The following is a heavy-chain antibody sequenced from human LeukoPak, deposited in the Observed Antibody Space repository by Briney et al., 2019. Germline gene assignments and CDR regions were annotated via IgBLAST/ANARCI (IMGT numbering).Heavy chain of an antibody. D-gene: IGHD1-26*01. CDR1: GFTFRSHG. J-gene: IGHJ6*02. CDR3: ARDRSGSYPETYGMDV. CDR2: IWYDGSNK. V-gene: IGHV3-33*01. Sequence: GGSLRLSCAASGFTFRSHGMHWVRQAPGKGLEWVAFIWYDGSNKYYTDSVKGRFTISRDNSKNTLYLQMNSLRAEDTAVYYCARDRSGSYPETYGMDVWGQGTTVTVSS.